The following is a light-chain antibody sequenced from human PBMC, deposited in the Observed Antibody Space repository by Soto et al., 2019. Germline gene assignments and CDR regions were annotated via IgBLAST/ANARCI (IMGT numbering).Light chain of an antibody. CDR3: QQRSNWRLT. V-gene: IGKV3-11*01. Sequence: EIVLTQSPATLSLSPGERATLSCRASQSVSSYLAWYQQKPGQAPRLLIYDASNRATGIPARFSGSGSGTDSTLTISRLEPEDFAVYYCQQRSNWRLTFGRGTKVDIK. CDR1: QSVSSY. CDR2: DAS. J-gene: IGKJ3*01.